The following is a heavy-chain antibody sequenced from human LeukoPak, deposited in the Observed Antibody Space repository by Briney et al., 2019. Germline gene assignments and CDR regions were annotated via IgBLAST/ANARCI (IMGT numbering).Heavy chain of an antibody. CDR2: IYPGDSDT. D-gene: IGHD6-13*01. Sequence: GQSLEIYRTGSGYLLNTHWIGREHKLTVQRQETMGIIYPGDSDTRYSPSFQGQVTISADKSISTAYLQWSSLKASDTAMYYCALLSSRGDSDYWGQGTLVTVSS. V-gene: IGHV5-51*07. CDR1: GYLLNTHW. J-gene: IGHJ4*02. CDR3: ALLSSRGDSDY.